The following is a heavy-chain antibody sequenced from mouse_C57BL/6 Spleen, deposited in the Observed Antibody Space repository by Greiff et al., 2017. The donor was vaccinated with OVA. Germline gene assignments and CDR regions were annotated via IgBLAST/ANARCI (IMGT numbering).Heavy chain of an antibody. V-gene: IGHV5-17*01. CDR3: ARGYDGYFRYAMDY. J-gene: IGHJ4*01. D-gene: IGHD2-3*01. Sequence: EVQLQESGGGLVKPGGSLKLSCAASGFTFSDYGMHWVRQAPEKGLEWVAYISSGSSTIYYADTVKGRFTISRDNAKNTLFLQMTSLRSEDTAMYYCARGYDGYFRYAMDYWGQGTSVTVSS. CDR1: GFTFSDYG. CDR2: ISSGSSTI.